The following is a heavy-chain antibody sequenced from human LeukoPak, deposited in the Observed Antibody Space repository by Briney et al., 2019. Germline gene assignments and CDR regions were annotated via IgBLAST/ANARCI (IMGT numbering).Heavy chain of an antibody. J-gene: IGHJ4*02. D-gene: IGHD3-22*01. V-gene: IGHV4-39*07. CDR2: IYYSGST. Sequence: SETLSLTCTVSGGSTSSSSYYWGWIRQPPGKGLEWIGSIYYSGSTYYNPSLKSRVTISVDTSKNQSSLKLSSVTAADTAMYYCARLGSYDSSSYYRIKIYFDYWGQGTLVTVSS. CDR3: ARLGSYDSSSYYRIKIYFDY. CDR1: GGSTSSSSYY.